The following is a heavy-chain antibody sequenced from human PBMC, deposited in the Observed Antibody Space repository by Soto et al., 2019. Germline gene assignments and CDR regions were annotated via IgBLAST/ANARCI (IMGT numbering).Heavy chain of an antibody. D-gene: IGHD3-22*01. J-gene: IGHJ3*02. Sequence: ASVKVSCKASAYTFTNYYMHCVRQPPGQRLEKMGMINPRGGRTTYPQKFQGRVTMTTDTSTSTVYMELSSLRSEDTAVYYCVIDLADYYDDSYTPYNAFDIWGQGTMVTVSS. CDR3: VIDLADYYDDSYTPYNAFDI. V-gene: IGHV1-46*03. CDR1: AYTFTNYY. CDR2: INPRGGRT.